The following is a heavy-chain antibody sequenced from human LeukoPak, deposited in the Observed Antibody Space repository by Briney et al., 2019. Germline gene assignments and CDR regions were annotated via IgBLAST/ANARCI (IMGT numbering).Heavy chain of an antibody. CDR3: ARDLDWYYCDSSGYPGGLDY. J-gene: IGHJ4*02. Sequence: PGGSLRLSCAASGFTFSSYAMHWVRQAPGKGLEWVAVISYDGSNKYYADSVKGRFTISRDNSKNTLYLQMTSLRAEDTAVYYCARDLDWYYCDSSGYPGGLDYWGQGTLVTVSS. D-gene: IGHD3-22*01. CDR2: ISYDGSNK. CDR1: GFTFSSYA. V-gene: IGHV3-30-3*01.